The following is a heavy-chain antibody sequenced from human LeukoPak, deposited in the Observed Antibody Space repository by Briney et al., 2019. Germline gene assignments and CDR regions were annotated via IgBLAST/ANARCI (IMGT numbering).Heavy chain of an antibody. J-gene: IGHJ3*02. V-gene: IGHV3-48*04. CDR2: ISSSSSTI. CDR1: GFTFSSYS. CDR3: ARDTSSSSRGAFDI. D-gene: IGHD6-13*01. Sequence: GGTLKLSCAASGFTFSSYSMNWVRQAPGKGLEWVSYISSSSSTIYYADSVKGRFTISRDNAKNSLYLQMNSLRAEDTAVYYCARDTSSSSRGAFDIWGQGTMVTVSS.